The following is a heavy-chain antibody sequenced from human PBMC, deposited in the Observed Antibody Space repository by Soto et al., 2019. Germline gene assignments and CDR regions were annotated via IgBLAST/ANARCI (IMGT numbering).Heavy chain of an antibody. J-gene: IGHJ4*02. V-gene: IGHV3-7*04. D-gene: IGHD1-26*01. CDR3: ARTRGSFDAWDY. CDR1: GFTFSTYW. CDR2: IKQDGSEK. Sequence: EVQLVESGGGLVQPGGSLRLSCAAPGFTFSTYWMSWVRQAPGKGLEWVANIKQDGSEKYYVDSVKGRFTISRDNGKNSLYPQINSLRVEDTALYYCARTRGSFDAWDYWGQGTLVTVSS.